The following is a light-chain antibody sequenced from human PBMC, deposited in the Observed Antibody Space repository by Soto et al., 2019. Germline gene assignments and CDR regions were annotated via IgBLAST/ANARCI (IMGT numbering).Light chain of an antibody. Sequence: QSVLTQPPSASGTPGQRVTISCSGSSSNLGSNTVNWYQQLPGAAPKLRIYGDNQRPSGVPDRCSGSKSGTSDSLAISGLQSEDEADYYCAAWDDSLNGLVFGGGTKLTVL. CDR1: SSNLGSNT. V-gene: IGLV1-44*01. J-gene: IGLJ2*01. CDR2: GDN. CDR3: AAWDDSLNGLV.